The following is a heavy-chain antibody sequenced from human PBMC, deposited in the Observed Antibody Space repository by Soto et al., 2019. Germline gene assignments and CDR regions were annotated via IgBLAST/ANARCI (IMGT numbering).Heavy chain of an antibody. CDR2: SIPIFGTA. CDR1: GGTFSSYA. V-gene: IGHV1-69*01. J-gene: IGHJ5*02. CDR3: ASPPAVAGRGWFDP. D-gene: IGHD6-19*01. Sequence: QVQLVQSGAEVKKPGSSVKVSCKASGGTFSSYAISWVRQAPGQGLEWMGGSIPIFGTANYAQKFQGRVTITADESTSTAYMELSSLGSEDTAVYYCASPPAVAGRGWFDPWGQGTLVTVSS.